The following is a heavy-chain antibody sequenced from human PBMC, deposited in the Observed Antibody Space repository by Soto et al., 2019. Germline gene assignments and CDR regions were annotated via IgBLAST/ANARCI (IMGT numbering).Heavy chain of an antibody. CDR3: ASRGGKVGATALGY. D-gene: IGHD1-26*01. V-gene: IGHV4-39*01. J-gene: IGHJ4*02. CDR1: GGSISSSSYY. Sequence: SETLSLTCTVSGGSISSSSYYWDWIRQPPGKGLEWIGSIYYSGSTYYNPSLKSRVTISVDTSKNQFSLKLSSVTAADTAVYYCASRGGKVGATALGYWGKGTLVTVSS. CDR2: IYYSGST.